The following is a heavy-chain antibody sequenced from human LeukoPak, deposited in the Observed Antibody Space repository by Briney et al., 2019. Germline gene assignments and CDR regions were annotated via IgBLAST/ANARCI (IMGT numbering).Heavy chain of an antibody. V-gene: IGHV3-33*01. CDR1: GFTFRNHG. J-gene: IGHJ4*02. Sequence: PGRSLRLSCAASGFTFRNHGMHWVRQAPGKGLEGVAIIWYDGSNKYYADSVKGRFTISRDNSKDTLYLQMNSLRVEDTAVYYCARDRAAAYLDYWGQGTLVTVPS. D-gene: IGHD6-13*01. CDR3: ARDRAAAYLDY. CDR2: IWYDGSNK.